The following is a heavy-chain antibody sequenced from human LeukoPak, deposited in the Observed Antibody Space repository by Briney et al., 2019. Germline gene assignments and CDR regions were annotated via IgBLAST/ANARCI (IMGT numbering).Heavy chain of an antibody. Sequence: ASETLSLTCTVSGGSISSDYWSWIRQPPGKGLEWIGYIYTSGSNHYNPSLKSRVTISGDTSKNQFSLKLSSVTAADTAAYYCARQKAGNCFDPWGQGTPVTVSS. V-gene: IGHV4-4*09. J-gene: IGHJ5*02. CDR3: ARQKAGNCFDP. CDR1: GGSISSDY. CDR2: IYTSGSN. D-gene: IGHD6-19*01.